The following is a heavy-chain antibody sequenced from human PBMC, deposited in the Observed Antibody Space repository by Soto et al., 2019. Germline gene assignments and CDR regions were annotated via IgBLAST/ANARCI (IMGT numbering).Heavy chain of an antibody. J-gene: IGHJ4*02. V-gene: IGHV5-10-1*01. CDR2: IDPSDSYT. Sequence: EVQLVQSGAEVKKPGESLRISCKGSGYSFTSYWISWVRQMPGKGLEWMGRIDPSDSYTNYSPSFQGHVAISADKSISTADLEWSSLKASDTAMYYCARLQAAAGDNDLTFDYWGQGALVTVSS. D-gene: IGHD6-13*01. CDR1: GYSFTSYW. CDR3: ARLQAAAGDNDLTFDY.